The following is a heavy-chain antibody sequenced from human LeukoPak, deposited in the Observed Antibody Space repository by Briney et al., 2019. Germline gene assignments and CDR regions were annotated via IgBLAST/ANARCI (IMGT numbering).Heavy chain of an antibody. CDR3: ARDHDYDSSGYNFDY. J-gene: IGHJ4*02. D-gene: IGHD3-22*01. V-gene: IGHV3-48*03. Sequence: GGSLRLSCAASGFTFSSYEMNWVRQAPGKGLEWVSYISSSGSTIYYADSVKGRFTSSRDNAKNSLYLQMNSLRAEDTAVYYCARDHDYDSSGYNFDYWGQGTLVTVSS. CDR2: ISSSGSTI. CDR1: GFTFSSYE.